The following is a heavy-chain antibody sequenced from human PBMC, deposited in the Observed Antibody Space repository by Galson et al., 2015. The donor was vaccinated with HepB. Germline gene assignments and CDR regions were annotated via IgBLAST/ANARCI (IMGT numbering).Heavy chain of an antibody. CDR2: ICYSGST. CDR3: AREGGVNKYYYYMDV. Sequence: YWSWIRQHPGKGLEWIGYICYSGSTYYNPSLKSRVTISVDTSKNQFSLKLSSVTAADTAVYYCAREGGVNKYYYYMDVWGKGTTVTVSS. D-gene: IGHD2-8*02. J-gene: IGHJ6*03. CDR1: Y. V-gene: IGHV4-31*02.